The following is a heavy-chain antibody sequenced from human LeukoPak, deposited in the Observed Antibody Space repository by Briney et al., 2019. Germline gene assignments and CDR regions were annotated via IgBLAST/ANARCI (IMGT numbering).Heavy chain of an antibody. CDR3: AREVDTAMVAYSDNWFDP. J-gene: IGHJ5*02. D-gene: IGHD5-18*01. CDR1: GYTFTSYD. V-gene: IGHV1-8*01. CDR2: MNPNSGNT. Sequence: ASVKVSCKASGYTFTSYDINWVRQATGQGLEWMGWMNPNSGNTGYAQKFQGRVTMTRNTSISTAYMELSGLRSEDTAVYYCAREVDTAMVAYSDNWFDPWGQGTLVTVSS.